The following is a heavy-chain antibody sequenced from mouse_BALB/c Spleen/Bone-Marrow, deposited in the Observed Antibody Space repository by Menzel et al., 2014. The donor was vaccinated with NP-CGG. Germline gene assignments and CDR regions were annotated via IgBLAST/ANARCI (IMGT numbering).Heavy chain of an antibody. CDR3: ARLDGYFDY. V-gene: IGHV1-9*01. D-gene: IGHD2-3*01. CDR2: ILPGSGGT. J-gene: IGHJ2*01. CDR1: GYTFSSYW. Sequence: VQVVESGAELMKPGASVKISCKATGYTFSSYWIEWVKQRPGHGLEWIGEILPGSGGTNYNEKFKGKATFTADTSSNTAYMQLSSLTSEDSAVYYCARLDGYFDYWGQGTTLTVSS.